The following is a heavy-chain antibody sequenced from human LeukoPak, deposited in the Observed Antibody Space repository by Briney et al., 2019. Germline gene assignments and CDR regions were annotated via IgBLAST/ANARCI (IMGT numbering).Heavy chain of an antibody. CDR2: IYYSGST. CDR3: ASRDILTGESDAFDI. Sequence: SETLSLTCAVSGGSFSGSYWSLIRQPPGKGLEWIGSIYYSGSTYYNPSLKSRVTISVDTSKNQFSLKLSSVTAADTAVYYCASRDILTGESDAFDIWGQGTMVTVSS. D-gene: IGHD3-9*01. J-gene: IGHJ3*02. V-gene: IGHV4-39*01. CDR1: GGSFSGSY.